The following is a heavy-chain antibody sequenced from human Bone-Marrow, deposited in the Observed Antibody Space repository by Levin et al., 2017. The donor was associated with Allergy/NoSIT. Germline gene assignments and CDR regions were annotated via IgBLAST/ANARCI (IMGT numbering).Heavy chain of an antibody. D-gene: IGHD3-10*01. CDR1: GYTFTGYY. V-gene: IGHV1-2*02. CDR2: INPNSGGK. CDR3: ARDRFRFGELPYFDY. J-gene: IGHJ4*02. Sequence: ASVKVSCKASGYTFTGYYIHWVRQAPGQGLEWMGWINPNSGGKKFGQKFQGRVTMTRDTSISTAYMELRRLTSDDTAVYSCARDRFRFGELPYFDYWGQGTLVTVSS.